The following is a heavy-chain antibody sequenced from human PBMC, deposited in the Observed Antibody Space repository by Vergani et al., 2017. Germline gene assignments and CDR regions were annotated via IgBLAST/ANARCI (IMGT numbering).Heavy chain of an antibody. Sequence: QVQLVQSGAEVKKPGSSVKVSCKASGGTFSSYAISWVRQAPGQGLEWMGRIIPILGIANYAQKFQGRVPITADKSTSTAYMELSSLRSEDTAVYYCARTYYYDSSGYNGYFQHWGQGTLVTVSS. CDR3: ARTYYYDSSGYNGYFQH. V-gene: IGHV1-69*04. J-gene: IGHJ1*01. CDR2: IIPILGIA. D-gene: IGHD3-22*01. CDR1: GGTFSSYA.